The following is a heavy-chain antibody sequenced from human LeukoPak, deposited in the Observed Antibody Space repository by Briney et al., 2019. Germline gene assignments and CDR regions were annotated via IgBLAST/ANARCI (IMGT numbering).Heavy chain of an antibody. Sequence: ASVKVSCKASGYTFTNFDINWVRQATGQGLEWMGWMNPNSGNTGYAQKFQGRVTMTRDTSTSTVYMELSSLRSEDTAIYYCARIRDGYNDAYDIWGQGTVVTVPS. CDR2: MNPNSGNT. J-gene: IGHJ3*02. V-gene: IGHV1-8*01. CDR1: GYTFTNFD. CDR3: ARIRDGYNDAYDI. D-gene: IGHD5-24*01.